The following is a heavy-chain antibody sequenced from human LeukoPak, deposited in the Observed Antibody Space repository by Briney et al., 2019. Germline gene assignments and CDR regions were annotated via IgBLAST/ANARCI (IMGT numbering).Heavy chain of an antibody. J-gene: IGHJ4*02. CDR1: GYTFSGYY. D-gene: IGHD6-13*01. V-gene: IGHV1-2*02. CDR3: ARDVRIAAAGTDFDY. Sequence: ASVKVSCKASGYTFSGYYMHWMRQAPGQGLEWMGWINPNSGGTNYAQKFQGRVTMTRDTSISTVYMELSRLRFDDTAVYYCARDVRIAAAGTDFDYWGQGTLVTVSS. CDR2: INPNSGGT.